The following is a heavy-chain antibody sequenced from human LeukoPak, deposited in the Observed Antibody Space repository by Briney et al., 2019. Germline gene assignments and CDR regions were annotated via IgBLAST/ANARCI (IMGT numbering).Heavy chain of an antibody. D-gene: IGHD3-10*01. V-gene: IGHV4-34*01. Sequence: PSETLSLTCAVYGGSFSGYYWSWIRQPPGKGLEWIGEINHSGSTNYNPSLKSRVTISVGTSKNQFSLKLSSVTAADTAVYYCARSYGKSFDYWGQGTLVTVSS. CDR3: ARSYGKSFDY. J-gene: IGHJ4*02. CDR1: GGSFSGYY. CDR2: INHSGST.